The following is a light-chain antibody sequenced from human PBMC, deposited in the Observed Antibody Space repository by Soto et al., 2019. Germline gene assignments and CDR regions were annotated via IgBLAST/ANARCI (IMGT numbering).Light chain of an antibody. CDR1: QSVSHNY. CDR3: QQYDRSWT. CDR2: GAS. V-gene: IGKV3-20*01. Sequence: EIVLTQSPGTLSLSPGERATLSCRASQSVSHNYLAWYQQKPGQSPTLLIYGASSRATGITDRFSGSGSGTDFILTISRLEPEDFSVYYCQQYDRSWTFGQGTKVEIK. J-gene: IGKJ1*01.